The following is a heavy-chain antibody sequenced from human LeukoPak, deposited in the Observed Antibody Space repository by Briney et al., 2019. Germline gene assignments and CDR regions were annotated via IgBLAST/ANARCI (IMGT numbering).Heavy chain of an antibody. CDR3: ARDHRITMIVVPHNAFDI. V-gene: IGHV1-18*01. D-gene: IGHD3-22*01. CDR1: GYSFTSYG. CDR2: ISAYNGNT. Sequence: ASVNVSCKASGYSFTSYGISWVRQAPGQGLEWMGWISAYNGNTNYAQKLQGRVTMTTDTSTSTAYMELRSLRSDDTAVYYCARDHRITMIVVPHNAFDIWGQGTMVTVSS. J-gene: IGHJ3*02.